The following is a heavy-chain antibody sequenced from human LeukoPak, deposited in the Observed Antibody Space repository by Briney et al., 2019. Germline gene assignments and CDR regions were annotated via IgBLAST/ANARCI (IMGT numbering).Heavy chain of an antibody. D-gene: IGHD2-21*02. V-gene: IGHV1-69*05. J-gene: IGHJ4*02. CDR3: ARSNLAYCGGDCYSYYFDC. CDR1: GGTFSSYA. Sequence: SVKVSCKASGGTFSSYAISWVRQAPGQGLEWMGGIIPIFGTANYAQKFQGRVTITTDESTSTAYMELSSLRSEDTAVYYCARSNLAYCGGDCYSYYFDCWGQGTLVTVSS. CDR2: IIPIFGTA.